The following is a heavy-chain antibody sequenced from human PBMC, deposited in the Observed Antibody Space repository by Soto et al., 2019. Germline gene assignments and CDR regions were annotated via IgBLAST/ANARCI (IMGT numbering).Heavy chain of an antibody. CDR2: ISSSSSYI. D-gene: IGHD6-13*01. V-gene: IGHV3-21*01. CDR3: ASRPRIAAAGTNY. CDR1: GFTFSSYS. Sequence: VQLVESGGGLVKPGGSLRLSCAASGFTFSSYSMNWVRQAPGKGLEWVSSISSSSSYIYYADSVKGRFTISRDNAKNSLYLQMNSLRAEDTAVYYCASRPRIAAAGTNYWGQGTLVTVSS. J-gene: IGHJ4*02.